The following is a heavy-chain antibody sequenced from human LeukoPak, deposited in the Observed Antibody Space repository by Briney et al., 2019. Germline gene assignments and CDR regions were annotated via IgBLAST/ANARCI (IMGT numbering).Heavy chain of an antibody. Sequence: GGSLRLSCAASGFTFSTYWMSWVRQAPGKGLEWVANIKQDGSEKYYVDSVKGRFTISRDNAKNSLFLQMNSLRAEDTALYYCACSSTSCCSFDYWGQGTLVTVSS. CDR3: ACSSTSCCSFDY. CDR1: GFTFSTYW. CDR2: IKQDGSEK. J-gene: IGHJ4*02. V-gene: IGHV3-7*01. D-gene: IGHD2-2*01.